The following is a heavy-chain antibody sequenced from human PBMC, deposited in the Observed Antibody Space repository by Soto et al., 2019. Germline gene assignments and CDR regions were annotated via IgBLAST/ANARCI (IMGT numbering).Heavy chain of an antibody. CDR3: ARDHSDFWRPIDY. Sequence: QVQLVQSGAEVKKPGASVKVSCKASGYTFTDYYIHWVRQAPGQGLEWMGWINPNSGGTNYSQKFQGRVTMTRDTSISTAYMDLRRLRSDDTAVYYCARDHSDFWRPIDYWGQGTLVTVSS. V-gene: IGHV1-2*02. J-gene: IGHJ4*02. CDR2: INPNSGGT. CDR1: GYTFTDYY. D-gene: IGHD3-3*01.